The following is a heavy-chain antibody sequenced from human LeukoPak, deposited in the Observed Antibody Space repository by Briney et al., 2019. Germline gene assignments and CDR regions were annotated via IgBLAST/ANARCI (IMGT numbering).Heavy chain of an antibody. CDR2: INQDGSER. CDR3: ARSPDYDILADYFDY. J-gene: IGHJ4*02. CDR1: GFTFVSHW. V-gene: IGHV3-7*01. D-gene: IGHD3-9*01. Sequence: GGSLRLSCVASGFTFVSHWMTWVRQAPGKGLEWVANINQDGSERYYVDSVKGRFTISRDNSKNTLFLQMNSLRPEDTAVYYCARSPDYDILADYFDYWGQGTLVTVSS.